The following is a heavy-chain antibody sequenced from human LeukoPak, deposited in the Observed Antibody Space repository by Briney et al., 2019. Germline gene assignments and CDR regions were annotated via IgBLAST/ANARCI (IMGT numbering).Heavy chain of an antibody. V-gene: IGHV3-23*01. J-gene: IGHJ4*02. Sequence: GGSLRLSCAASGFTFSTYAMSWVRQAPGKGLEWVSAVSGSGDSTYYADSVKGRFTISRDNSKNTLYLQMNSLRAEDTAVYYCAKGGSGWLYYFDYWGQGTLVTVSS. CDR3: AKGGSGWLYYFDY. CDR2: VSGSGDST. D-gene: IGHD6-19*01. CDR1: GFTFSTYA.